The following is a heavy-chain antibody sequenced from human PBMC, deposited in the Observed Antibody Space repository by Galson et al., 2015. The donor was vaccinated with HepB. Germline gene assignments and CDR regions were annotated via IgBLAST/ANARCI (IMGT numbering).Heavy chain of an antibody. CDR2: INAGNGNT. CDR3: ARGSGSGWLRPFDY. CDR1: SYA. D-gene: IGHD3-10*01. Sequence: SYAMHWVRQAPGQRLEWMGWINAGNGNTKYSQKFQGRVTITRDTSASTAYMELSSLGSEDTAVYYCARGSGSGWLRPFDYWGQGTLVTVSS. J-gene: IGHJ4*02. V-gene: IGHV1-3*01.